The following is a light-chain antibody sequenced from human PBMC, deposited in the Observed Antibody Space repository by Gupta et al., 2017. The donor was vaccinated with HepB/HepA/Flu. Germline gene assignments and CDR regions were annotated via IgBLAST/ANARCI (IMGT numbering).Light chain of an antibody. V-gene: IGKV3-20*01. CDR3: QQDCSSLT. J-gene: IGKJ4*01. CDR2: TSS. Sequence: EIVLTQSPGTLSLSPGERVTLSCRASQSVRNDWLAWYQHKPGQAPTLLFYTSSARAPGISDRFSGSGSGTDFTLTISRREPEDFAVYYWQQDCSSLTFGGGTKVEMK. CDR1: QSVRNDW.